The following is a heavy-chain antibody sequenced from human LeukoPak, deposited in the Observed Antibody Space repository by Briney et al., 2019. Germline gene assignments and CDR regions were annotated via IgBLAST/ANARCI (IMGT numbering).Heavy chain of an antibody. J-gene: IGHJ4*02. CDR2: IWYDGSNK. Sequence: GGSLRLSCAASGFTFSSYGMHWVRQAPGKGLEGVAVIWYDGSNKYYADSVKGRFTISRDNSKNTLYLQMNSLRAEDTAVYYCAREVVPAALFRGYYFDYWGQGTLVTVSS. CDR1: GFTFSSYG. D-gene: IGHD2-2*01. CDR3: AREVVPAALFRGYYFDY. V-gene: IGHV3-33*01.